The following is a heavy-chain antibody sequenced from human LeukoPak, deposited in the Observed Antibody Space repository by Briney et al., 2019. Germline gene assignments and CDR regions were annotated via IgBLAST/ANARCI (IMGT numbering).Heavy chain of an antibody. CDR1: GGSISSYY. J-gene: IGHJ5*02. Sequence: SETLSLTCTVSGGSISSYYWSWIRQPPGKGLEWIGYIYYSGSTNYNPSLKSRVTISVDTSKNQFSLKLSSVTAADTAVYYCAGLEMDLWFDPWGQGTLVTVSS. V-gene: IGHV4-59*08. CDR3: AGLEMDLWFDP. CDR2: IYYSGST. D-gene: IGHD5-24*01.